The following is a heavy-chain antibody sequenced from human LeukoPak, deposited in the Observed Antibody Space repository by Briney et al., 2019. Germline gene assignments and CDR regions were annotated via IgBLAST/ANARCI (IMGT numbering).Heavy chain of an antibody. J-gene: IGHJ3*02. CDR2: INPNSGDT. Sequence: GASVKVSCKASGYTFTDYYVYWVRQAPGQGLEWMGWINPNSGDTNYAQKFQGRVTMTRDTSISTAYMELSRLRSDDTAVYYCARGGYSSSFNAFDIWGQGTMVTVSS. V-gene: IGHV1-2*02. D-gene: IGHD6-6*01. CDR1: GYTFTDYY. CDR3: ARGGYSSSFNAFDI.